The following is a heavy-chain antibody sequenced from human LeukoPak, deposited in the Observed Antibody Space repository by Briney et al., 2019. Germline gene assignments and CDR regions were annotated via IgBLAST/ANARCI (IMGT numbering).Heavy chain of an antibody. CDR2: FYESGGA. J-gene: IGHJ4*02. V-gene: IGHV4-59*08. CDR1: GGSISSYH. Sequence: SETLSLTCTVSGGSISSYHWSWIRQPPGKGLEWIGDFYESGGANYNPSLKSRVTISFDTFKNQFSLKLTSVTAADTAVYYCARRQLYNDSPLVDWGQGTLVTVSS. CDR3: ARRQLYNDSPLVD. D-gene: IGHD2-21*01.